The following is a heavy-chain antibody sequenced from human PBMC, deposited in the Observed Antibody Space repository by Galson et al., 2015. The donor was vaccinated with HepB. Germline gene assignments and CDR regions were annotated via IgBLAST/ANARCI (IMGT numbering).Heavy chain of an antibody. V-gene: IGHV3-30*03. J-gene: IGHJ4*02. CDR3: ARDYFRGLTGYRSGWYAGY. CDR2: ISYDGNNK. Sequence: SLRLSCAASGFIFSTYEMHWVRQAPGKGLEWVAVISYDGNNKYYADSVKGRFPISRDNSKNTLFLQMISLRSEDTAVYYCARDYFRGLTGYRSGWYAGYWGQGTRVTVSS. D-gene: IGHD6-13*01. CDR1: GFIFSTYE.